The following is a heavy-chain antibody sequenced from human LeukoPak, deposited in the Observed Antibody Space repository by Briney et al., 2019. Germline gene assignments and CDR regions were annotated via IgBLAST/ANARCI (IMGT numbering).Heavy chain of an antibody. CDR2: INHSGSP. Sequence: KPSETLSLTCAVYGGSFSGYYWSWIRQPPGKGLEWIGEINHSGSPNYNPSLKSRVTISVDTSKNQFSLKLSSVTAADTAVYYCARSGAIRYFDLWGRGTLVTVSS. J-gene: IGHJ2*01. CDR3: ARSGAIRYFDL. CDR1: GGSFSGYY. V-gene: IGHV4-34*01. D-gene: IGHD2-15*01.